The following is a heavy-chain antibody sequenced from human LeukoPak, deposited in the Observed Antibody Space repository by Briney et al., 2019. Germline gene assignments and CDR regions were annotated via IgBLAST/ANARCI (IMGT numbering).Heavy chain of an antibody. CDR3: ARDRRFWSGYYTGSRRDYYYYGMDV. V-gene: IGHV4-59*01. J-gene: IGHJ6*02. D-gene: IGHD3-3*01. Sequence: SETLSLTCTVSGGSISSYYWSWIRQPPGKGLEWIGYIYYSGSTNYNPSLKSRVTISVDTSKNQSSLKLSSVTAADTAVYYCARDRRFWSGYYTGSRRDYYYYGMDVWGQGTTVTVSS. CDR1: GGSISSYY. CDR2: IYYSGST.